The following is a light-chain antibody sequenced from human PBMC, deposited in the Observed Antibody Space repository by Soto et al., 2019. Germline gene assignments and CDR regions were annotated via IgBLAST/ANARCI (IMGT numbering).Light chain of an antibody. Sequence: EILMTQSPGTLSASPGERATLSCRASQSVSSNLAWYQQKPGQAPRLLIYAVSTRATGIPARFSGSGSGTEFTLTISSLQSEDFAVYYCQQYNKGPLTFGQGTKVEIK. CDR1: QSVSSN. CDR3: QQYNKGPLT. CDR2: AVS. V-gene: IGKV3-15*01. J-gene: IGKJ1*01.